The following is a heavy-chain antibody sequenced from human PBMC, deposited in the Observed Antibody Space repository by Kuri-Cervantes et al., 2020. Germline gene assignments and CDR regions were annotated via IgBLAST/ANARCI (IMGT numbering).Heavy chain of an antibody. CDR2: ISYDGSNK. V-gene: IGHV3-30*04. J-gene: IGHJ6*02. Sequence: GESLKISCEASGFTFCSYAMHWVRPAPGKGLEWVAVISYDGSNKYYADSVKGRFTISRDNSKNTMYLQMNSLRAEDTAVYYCAKDRGGQGGMDVWGQGTTVTVSS. CDR3: AKDRGGQGGMDV. CDR1: GFTFCSYA. D-gene: IGHD3-16*01.